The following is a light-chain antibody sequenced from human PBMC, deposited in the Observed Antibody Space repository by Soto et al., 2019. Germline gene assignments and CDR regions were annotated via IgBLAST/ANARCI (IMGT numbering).Light chain of an antibody. Sequence: EVVMRQSPATLSVSPGEGATLSCRASQGIGDTLAWYQHKPGQAPRLLIYDASTRATGIPPRFSGGGSGTEFTVTISSLQSEDFAIYYCQQYDIWPPYTFGQGTKVDIK. V-gene: IGKV3-15*01. CDR3: QQYDIWPPYT. CDR1: QGIGDT. J-gene: IGKJ2*01. CDR2: DAS.